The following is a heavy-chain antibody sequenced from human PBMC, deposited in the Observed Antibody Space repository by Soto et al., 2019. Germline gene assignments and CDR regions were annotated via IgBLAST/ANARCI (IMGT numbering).Heavy chain of an antibody. CDR3: ARAGVTPDFFDY. D-gene: IGHD2-21*02. J-gene: IGHJ4*02. Sequence: XGSLRLSCPASGFSVGTNYMSWVRQAPGKGLEWVSVIEGGGSIYYADSVKGRFIISRDYAKNTVYLQMNTLRVEDTAVYYCARAGVTPDFFDYWGQGTLVTVSS. V-gene: IGHV3-53*01. CDR1: GFSVGTNY. CDR2: IEGGGSI.